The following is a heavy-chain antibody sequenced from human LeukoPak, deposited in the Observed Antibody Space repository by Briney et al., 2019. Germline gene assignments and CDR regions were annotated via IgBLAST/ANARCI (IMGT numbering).Heavy chain of an antibody. J-gene: IGHJ4*02. CDR1: GYTFTGYY. CDR3: ARDPAGSSWYRDSY. V-gene: IGHV1-2*02. D-gene: IGHD6-13*01. CDR2: INPNSGGT. Sequence: ASVKVSCKASGYTFTGYYMHWVRQAPGQGLEWMGWINPNSGGTNYAQKFQGRVTMTRDTSISTAYMELSRLRSDDTAVYYCARDPAGSSWYRDSYWGQGTLVTVSS.